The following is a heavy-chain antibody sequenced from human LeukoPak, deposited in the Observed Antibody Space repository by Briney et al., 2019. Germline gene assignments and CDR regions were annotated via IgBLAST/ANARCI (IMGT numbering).Heavy chain of an antibody. CDR2: IYYRGST. D-gene: IGHD6-13*01. CDR3: ARDQTIAAAGTETFFDY. V-gene: IGHV4-39*02. Sequence: PSETLSLTCTVSGGSISSSSSYWAWIRQPPGKGLEWIGSIYYRGSTYYNPSLKSRVTISVDTSKNQFSLKWSSVTAADTAVYYCARDQTIAAAGTETFFDYWGQGTLVTVSS. CDR1: GGSISSSSSY. J-gene: IGHJ4*02.